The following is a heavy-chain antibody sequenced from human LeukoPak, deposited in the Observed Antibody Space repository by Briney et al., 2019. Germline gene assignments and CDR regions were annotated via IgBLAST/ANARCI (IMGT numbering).Heavy chain of an antibody. Sequence: PGGSLRLSCAASGLTVSKNYMSWVRQAPGRGLEWVSVMYDDGRTYYADSVKGRFTISRDNSKNTLFLQMNSLRVEDTAVYYCARGLNQGHYFDSWGQGTLVTVSS. CDR1: GLTVSKNY. CDR2: MYDDGRT. V-gene: IGHV3-66*01. D-gene: IGHD3-16*01. CDR3: ARGLNQGHYFDS. J-gene: IGHJ4*02.